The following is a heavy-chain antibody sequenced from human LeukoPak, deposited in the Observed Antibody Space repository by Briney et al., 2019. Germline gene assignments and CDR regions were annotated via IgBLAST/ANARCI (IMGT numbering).Heavy chain of an antibody. J-gene: IGHJ4*02. CDR3: ARDQGIYNHRIIDS. Sequence: ASLKVSCKASGYTFSSYGISWVRQAPEQGLEWMGWISAYNGNTNFAQEFQGRVTMTTDTSTSTASMELRSLRSDDTAVYYCARDQGIYNHRIIDSWGQGTLVTVSS. CDR1: GYTFSSYG. D-gene: IGHD5-12*01. CDR2: ISAYNGNT. V-gene: IGHV1-18*01.